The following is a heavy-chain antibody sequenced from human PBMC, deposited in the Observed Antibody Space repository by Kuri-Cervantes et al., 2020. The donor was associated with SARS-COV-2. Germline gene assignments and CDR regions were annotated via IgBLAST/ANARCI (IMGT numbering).Heavy chain of an antibody. J-gene: IGHJ4*02. CDR2: INHSGST. V-gene: IGHV4-34*01. Sequence: GSLRLSCAVYGGSFSGCYWSWIRQPPGKGLEWIGEINHSGSTNYNPSLKSRVTISVDTSKNQFSLKLSSVTAADTAVYYCARGPRYSSSWYQTLDYWGQGTLVTVSS. CDR3: ARGPRYSSSWYQTLDY. D-gene: IGHD6-13*01. CDR1: GGSFSGCY.